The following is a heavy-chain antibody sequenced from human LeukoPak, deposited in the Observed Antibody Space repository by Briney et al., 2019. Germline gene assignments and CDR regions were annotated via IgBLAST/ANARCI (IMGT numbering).Heavy chain of an antibody. CDR2: ISGTGGST. CDR3: AKDSRGYCSSTSCSTADY. V-gene: IGHV3-23*01. D-gene: IGHD2-2*01. Sequence: PGRSLRLSPAASGFTLSSYAMSWVRQAPAKGVEWVSAISGTGGSTYYAESLKGRFTISRDNSKNTLYLQMNSLRAEDTAVYYCAKDSRGYCSSTSCSTADYWGQGTLVPVSS. J-gene: IGHJ4*02. CDR1: GFTLSSYA.